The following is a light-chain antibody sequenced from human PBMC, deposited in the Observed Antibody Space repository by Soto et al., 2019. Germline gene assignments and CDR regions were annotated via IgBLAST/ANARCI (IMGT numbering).Light chain of an antibody. J-gene: IGKJ2*01. CDR3: QQRSNWPPNT. V-gene: IGKV3-11*01. CDR1: HNISIY. Sequence: VVLTQSPATLSLSPGETASLSCRATHNISIYLAWYQQKLGQPPRLLIFDASNRATGIPARFIGSGSGTDFTLTVSSLEPEDFALYFCQQRSNWPPNTFGQGTPLEMK. CDR2: DAS.